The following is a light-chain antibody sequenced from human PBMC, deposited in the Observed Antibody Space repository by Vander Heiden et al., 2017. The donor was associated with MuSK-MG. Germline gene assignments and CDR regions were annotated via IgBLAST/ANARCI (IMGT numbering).Light chain of an antibody. Sequence: DIVLTQSPATLSLSPGERATLSCRASLSVSVYLAWYQQKPGQAPRLLIYDASNRATGVPARFSGNGSGTDFTLTISGLEPEDFAVYYCQHRSTWPLITFGQGTRLEIK. CDR1: LSVSVY. V-gene: IGKV3-11*01. CDR3: QHRSTWPLIT. J-gene: IGKJ5*01. CDR2: DAS.